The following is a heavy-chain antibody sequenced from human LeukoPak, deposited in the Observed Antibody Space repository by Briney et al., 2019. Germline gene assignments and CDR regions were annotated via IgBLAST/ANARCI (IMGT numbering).Heavy chain of an antibody. CDR3: ARALPSGSYFLGYFDY. Sequence: ASVKVSCKGSGYTFTSYGISWVRQAPAPGVEWMGWISPYYGNTNYVQKLQGRFSMTADAPTRAAYMAVPSLCSGDRAVYYRARALPSGSYFLGYFDYWGQGTLVTVSS. CDR1: GYTFTSYG. CDR2: ISPYYGNT. J-gene: IGHJ4*02. V-gene: IGHV1-18*04. D-gene: IGHD1-26*01.